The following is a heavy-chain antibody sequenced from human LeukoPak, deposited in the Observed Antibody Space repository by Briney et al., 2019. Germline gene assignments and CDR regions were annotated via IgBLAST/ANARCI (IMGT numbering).Heavy chain of an antibody. J-gene: IGHJ4*02. CDR1: GGSISSGDYY. CDR2: IYYSGST. D-gene: IGHD2-21*02. CDR3: ARDRGGDLIDY. V-gene: IGHV4-30-4*01. Sequence: SETLSLTCTVSGGSISSGDYYWSWIRQPPGKGLEWIGYIYYSGSTYYNPSLKSRVTISVDTSKNQFSLKLSSVTAADTAVYYCARDRGGDLIDYWGQGTLVTVSS.